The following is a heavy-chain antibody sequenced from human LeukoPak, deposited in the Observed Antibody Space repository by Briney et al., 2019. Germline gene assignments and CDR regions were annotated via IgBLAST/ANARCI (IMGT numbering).Heavy chain of an antibody. Sequence: PVKVSCKASGFTFTSSAVQWVRQARGQRLEWIGWIVVGSGNTNYAQKFQERVTITRDVSTSTAYMELSSLRSEDTAVYYCAADRQKTGFLEWLTNYYYYMDVWGKGTTVTVSS. CDR3: AADRQKTGFLEWLTNYYYYMDV. CDR2: IVVGSGNT. CDR1: GFTFTSSA. D-gene: IGHD3-3*01. J-gene: IGHJ6*03. V-gene: IGHV1-58*01.